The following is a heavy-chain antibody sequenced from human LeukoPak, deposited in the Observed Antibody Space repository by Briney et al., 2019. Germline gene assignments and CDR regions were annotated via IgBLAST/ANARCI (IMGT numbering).Heavy chain of an antibody. CDR3: ARAWEFDY. Sequence: PGGSLRLSCAASGFTFRSYSMNWVRQAPGKGLEWVANIKQDGSEKYYVDSVKGRFTISRDNAKNSLYLQMNSLRAEDTAVYYCARAWEFDYWGQGTLVTVSS. V-gene: IGHV3-7*01. D-gene: IGHD1-26*01. CDR1: GFTFRSYS. J-gene: IGHJ4*02. CDR2: IKQDGSEK.